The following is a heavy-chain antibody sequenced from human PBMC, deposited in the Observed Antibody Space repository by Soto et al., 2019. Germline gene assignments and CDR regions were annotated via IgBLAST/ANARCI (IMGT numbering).Heavy chain of an antibody. CDR2: IYYSGST. J-gene: IGHJ3*02. D-gene: IGHD3-16*01. Sequence: SQTLSLTCTVSGASITSGGYYWSWIRQHPGKGLEWIGYIYYSGSTYYNPSLQSRVTISVDTSKNQFSLKLSSVTAADTAVYYCARLHGGWLTSLGAFDIWGQGTMVTVSS. CDR1: GASITSGGYY. V-gene: IGHV4-31*03. CDR3: ARLHGGWLTSLGAFDI.